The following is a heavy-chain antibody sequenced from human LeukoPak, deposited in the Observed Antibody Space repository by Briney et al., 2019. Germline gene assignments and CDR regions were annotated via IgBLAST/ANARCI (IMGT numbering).Heavy chain of an antibody. V-gene: IGHV1-69*04. D-gene: IGHD2-15*01. CDR3: ARGCSGGSCYDNLDY. Sequence: SVKVSCKASGGTFSSYAISWVRQAPGQGLEWMGRIIPILGIANYAQKFQGRVTITADKSTSTAYMELSSLRSEDTAVYYCARGCSGGSCYDNLDYWGQGTLVTVSS. CDR2: IIPILGIA. CDR1: GGTFSSYA. J-gene: IGHJ4*02.